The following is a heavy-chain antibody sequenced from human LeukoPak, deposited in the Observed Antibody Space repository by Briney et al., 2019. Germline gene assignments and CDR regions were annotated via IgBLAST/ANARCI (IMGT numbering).Heavy chain of an antibody. J-gene: IGHJ6*03. CDR2: ISSSSSTI. Sequence: GGSLRLSCAASGFTFSSYSMNWVRQAPGKGLEWVSYISSSSSTIYYADSVKGRFTISRDNAKNSLYLQMNSQRAEDTAVYYCARDPNPSSWLPYYYYYMDVWGKGTTVTVSS. V-gene: IGHV3-48*01. D-gene: IGHD6-13*01. CDR3: ARDPNPSSWLPYYYYYMDV. CDR1: GFTFSSYS.